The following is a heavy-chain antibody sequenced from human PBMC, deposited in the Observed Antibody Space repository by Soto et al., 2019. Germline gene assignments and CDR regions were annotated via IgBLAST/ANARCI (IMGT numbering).Heavy chain of an antibody. D-gene: IGHD4-17*01. J-gene: IGHJ4*02. CDR1: RGSINSHY. CDR2: ISYSGST. V-gene: IGHV4-59*11. CDR3: ARDNYGDTYYFDY. Sequence: SETLSLTCTVSRGSINSHYWSWIRQPPGKGLEYIAYISYSGSTNYNPSLKSRLTISVDTSKNQFSLKLSSVTAADTAVYYCARDNYGDTYYFDYWGQGTLVTVSS.